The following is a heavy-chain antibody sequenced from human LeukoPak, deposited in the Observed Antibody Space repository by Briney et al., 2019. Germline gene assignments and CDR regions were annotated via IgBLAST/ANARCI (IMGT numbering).Heavy chain of an antibody. J-gene: IGHJ4*02. CDR3: ARFCSGGSCYDY. V-gene: IGHV1-8*01. Sequence: ASVKVSCKASGYTFTSYDINWVRQATGQGLEWMGWMNPNSGNTGYAQKFQGRVTMTRNTSISTAYMELSRLRSDDTAVYYCARFCSGGSCYDYWGQGTLVTVSS. CDR1: GYTFTSYD. D-gene: IGHD2-15*01. CDR2: MNPNSGNT.